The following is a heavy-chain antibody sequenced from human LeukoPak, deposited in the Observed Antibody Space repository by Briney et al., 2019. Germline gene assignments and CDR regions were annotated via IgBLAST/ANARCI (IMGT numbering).Heavy chain of an antibody. CDR3: ARLSGYSSGWYLPYYYYYYMDV. CDR1: GFTFSDFS. Sequence: GGSLRLSCAASGFTFSDFSMNWVRQAPGKGLEWVSCITDRGTYIYYADSIKGRFTISRDDAKNSLYLQMNSLRAADTAVYYCARLSGYSSGWYLPYYYYYYMDVWGKGTTVTISS. CDR2: ITDRGTYI. J-gene: IGHJ6*03. D-gene: IGHD6-19*01. V-gene: IGHV3-21*01.